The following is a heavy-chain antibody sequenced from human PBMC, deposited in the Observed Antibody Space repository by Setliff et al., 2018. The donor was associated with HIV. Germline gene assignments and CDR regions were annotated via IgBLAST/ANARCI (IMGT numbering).Heavy chain of an antibody. J-gene: IGHJ4*01. CDR1: GGSFSSYS. D-gene: IGHD1-26*01. V-gene: IGHV1-69*13. CDR2: IIPIFGTV. Sequence: ASVKVSCKASGGSFSSYSISWVRQAPGQGPEWVGGIIPIFGTVNYAQRFQGRVTISADGSTSSAYMELNSLRSEDTAVYYCARARNKWGTFDYWGQGTLVTVSS. CDR3: ARARNKWGTFDY.